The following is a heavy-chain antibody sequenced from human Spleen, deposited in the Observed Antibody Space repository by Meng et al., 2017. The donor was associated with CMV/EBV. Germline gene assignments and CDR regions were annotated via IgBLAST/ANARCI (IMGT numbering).Heavy chain of an antibody. J-gene: IGHJ4*02. D-gene: IGHD2-8*01. Sequence: GESLKISCAASGFTVSSNYMSWVRQAPGKGLEWVSVIYSGGSTYYADSVKGRFTISRDNSKNTLYLQMNSLRAEDTAVYYCARDDSYCTNGVCSNYFDYWGQGTLVTVSS. V-gene: IGHV3-53*01. CDR3: ARDDSYCTNGVCSNYFDY. CDR1: GFTVSSNY. CDR2: IYSGGST.